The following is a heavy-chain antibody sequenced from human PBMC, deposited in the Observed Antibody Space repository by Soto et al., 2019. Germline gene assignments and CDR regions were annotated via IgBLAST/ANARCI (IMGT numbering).Heavy chain of an antibody. CDR1: GYTFTSYD. D-gene: IGHD3-3*01. J-gene: IGHJ6*02. Sequence: ASVKVSCKASGYTFTSYDINWVRQATGQGLEWMGWMNPNSGNTGYAQKFQGRVTMTRNTSISTAYMELSSLRSEDTAVYYCARGRGFWSGYYYYGMDVWGQGTTVTVS. V-gene: IGHV1-8*01. CDR2: MNPNSGNT. CDR3: ARGRGFWSGYYYYGMDV.